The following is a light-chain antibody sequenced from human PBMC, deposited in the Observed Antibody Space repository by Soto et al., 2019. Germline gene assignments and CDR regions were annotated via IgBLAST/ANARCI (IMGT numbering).Light chain of an antibody. Sequence: QSALTQPASVSGSPGQSIAISCTGTSSDVGSYNLVSWYQQYPGKAPKLKIYEDNKRPSGVSNLFSGSKSGNTASLTISLLQAENEADYYCCSYAGGSTYAFGTGTKLTVL. CDR3: CSYAGGSTYA. CDR2: EDN. J-gene: IGLJ1*01. V-gene: IGLV2-23*01. CDR1: SSDVGSYNL.